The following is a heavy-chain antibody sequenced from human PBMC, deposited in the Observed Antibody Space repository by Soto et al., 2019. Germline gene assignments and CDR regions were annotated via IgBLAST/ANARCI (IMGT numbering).Heavy chain of an antibody. V-gene: IGHV3-30-3*01. CDR2: ISYDGSNK. J-gene: IGHJ6*02. CDR3: ARGWSLVEWFRYGMDV. Sequence: PGGSLRLSCAASGFTFSSYAMHWVRQAPGKGLEWVAVISYDGSNKYYADSVKGRFTISRDNSKNTLYLQMNSLRAEDTAVYYCARGWSLVEWFRYGMDVWGQGTTVTVSS. CDR1: GFTFSSYA. D-gene: IGHD3-3*01.